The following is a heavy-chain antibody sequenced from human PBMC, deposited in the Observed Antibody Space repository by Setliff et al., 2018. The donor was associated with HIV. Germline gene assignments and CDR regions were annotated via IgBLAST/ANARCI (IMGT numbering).Heavy chain of an antibody. J-gene: IGHJ3*02. V-gene: IGHV4-38-2*02. D-gene: IGHD5-12*01. CDR3: AKTVATTPYAFDI. CDR2: VYHSGST. Sequence: SETLSLTCTVSGYSISSGYYWGWIRQPPGKGLEWIGSVYHSGSTYYNPSLKSRVTISVDTTKNQFSLKLSSVTAADTAVYYCAKTVATTPYAFDIWGQGTMVTVSS. CDR1: GYSISSGYY.